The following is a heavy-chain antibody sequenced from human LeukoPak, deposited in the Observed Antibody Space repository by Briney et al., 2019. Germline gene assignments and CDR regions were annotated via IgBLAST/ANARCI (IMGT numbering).Heavy chain of an antibody. CDR2: INPNSGGT. CDR3: ARDLGGSYFAFDI. D-gene: IGHD1-26*01. J-gene: IGHJ3*02. Sequence: ASVKVSCKASGYTFTGYYMHWVRQAPGQGLEWMGWINPNSGGTNYAQNFQGRVTMTRDTSISSAYMERSSLRSDDTAVYYCARDLGGSYFAFDIWGQGTMITVSS. CDR1: GYTFTGYY. V-gene: IGHV1-2*02.